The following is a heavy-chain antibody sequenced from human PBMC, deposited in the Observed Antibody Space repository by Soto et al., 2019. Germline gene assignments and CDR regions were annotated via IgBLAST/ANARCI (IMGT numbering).Heavy chain of an antibody. CDR2: ISAYNGNT. Sequence: ASVKVSCKASGYTFTSYGISWVRQAPGQGLEWMGWISAYNGNTNYAQKLQGRVTMTTDTSTSTAYMELRSLRSDDTAVYYCARGGEDCTNGVCYTYYFDYWGQGTLVTVSS. CDR3: ARGGEDCTNGVCYTYYFDY. V-gene: IGHV1-18*01. J-gene: IGHJ4*02. D-gene: IGHD2-8*01. CDR1: GYTFTSYG.